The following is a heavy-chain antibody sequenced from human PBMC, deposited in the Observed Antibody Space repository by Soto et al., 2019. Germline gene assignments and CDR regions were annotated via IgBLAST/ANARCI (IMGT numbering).Heavy chain of an antibody. V-gene: IGHV1-2*02. CDR3: ARDLPSMVRGVPGGDY. D-gene: IGHD3-10*01. CDR2: SNPHSGGT. J-gene: IGHJ4*02. Sequence: QVQLVQSGAEVKKPGASVKVSCKASGYTFTGYYMHWVRQAPGQGLEWMGRSNPHSGGTNYAQKFQGRVTMTRVTSITTAYMEVRRLRSDDTAVYYCARDLPSMVRGVPGGDYWGQGTLVTVSS. CDR1: GYTFTGYY.